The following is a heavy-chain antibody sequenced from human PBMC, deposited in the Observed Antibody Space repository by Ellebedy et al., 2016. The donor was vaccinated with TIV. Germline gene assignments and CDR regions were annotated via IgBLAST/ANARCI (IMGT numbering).Heavy chain of an antibody. CDR1: GFTFSSYG. V-gene: IGHV3-30*19. J-gene: IGHJ6*03. D-gene: IGHD2-21*01. CDR3: ARESIRNYMDV. Sequence: GESLKISXAASGFTFSSYGMHWVRQAPGKGLEWVAAISSDGSNKYYADSVRGRFTISRDNSKNTLNLQMNSLRGEDTAVYYCARESIRNYMDVWGKGTTVTVSS. CDR2: ISSDGSNK.